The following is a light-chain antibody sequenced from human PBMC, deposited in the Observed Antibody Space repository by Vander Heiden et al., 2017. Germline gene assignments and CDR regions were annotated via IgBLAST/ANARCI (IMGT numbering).Light chain of an antibody. Sequence: DIVLTQSPASLAASLGERATISCKSSQSVLYSSNNKNNLAWYQQKPGQPPKLLIYWASTRESGVPDRFSGSGSGTDFTLTSGSLQAEDVAVYYCQQYYDTPRTFGQGTKVEIK. CDR1: QSVLYSSNNKNN. V-gene: IGKV4-1*01. CDR2: WAS. CDR3: QQYYDTPRT. J-gene: IGKJ1*01.